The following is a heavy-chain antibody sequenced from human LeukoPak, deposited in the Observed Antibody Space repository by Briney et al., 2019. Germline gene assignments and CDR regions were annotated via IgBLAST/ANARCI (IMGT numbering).Heavy chain of an antibody. CDR1: GFTFSSYA. D-gene: IGHD2-8*01. V-gene: IGHV3-23*01. CDR2: ISDSGDYT. CDR3: AKDTSIGKYCTTGVCSPFDY. Sequence: GGSLRPSCAGSGFTFSSYAMSWVRQAPGQGLEWVSAISDSGDYTSYADSVRGRFTISRDNSRNTLYLQMISLRPEDTAVYYCAKDTSIGKYCTTGVCSPFDYWGQGTLVTVSS. J-gene: IGHJ4*02.